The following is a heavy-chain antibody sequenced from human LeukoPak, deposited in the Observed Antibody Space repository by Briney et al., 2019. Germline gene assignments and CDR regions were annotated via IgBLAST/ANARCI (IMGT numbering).Heavy chain of an antibody. J-gene: IGHJ4*02. V-gene: IGHV3-30*02. CDR2: IRYDGSNK. CDR3: AKDPRGFWSGYSNLYFDY. CDR1: GFTFSSYG. Sequence: GGSLRLSCAASGFTFSSYGMHWVRQAPGKGLEWVAFIRYDGSNKFYADSVKGRFTISRDNSKNTLYLQMNSLRAEDTAVYYCAKDPRGFWSGYSNLYFDYWGQGTLVTVSS. D-gene: IGHD3-3*01.